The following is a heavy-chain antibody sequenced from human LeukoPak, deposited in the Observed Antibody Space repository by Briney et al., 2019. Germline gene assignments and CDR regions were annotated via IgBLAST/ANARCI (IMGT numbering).Heavy chain of an antibody. D-gene: IGHD2-21*02. CDR2: IYYSGST. Sequence: SETLSRTCTVSGGSISSYYWSWIRQPPGKGLEWIGYIYYSGSTNYNPSLKSRLTISVDTSKSQFSLNLKSVTAADTAVYYCARLVVTAPNYYYYGMDVWGQGTTVTVSS. J-gene: IGHJ6*02. V-gene: IGHV4-59*08. CDR3: ARLVVTAPNYYYYGMDV. CDR1: GGSISSYY.